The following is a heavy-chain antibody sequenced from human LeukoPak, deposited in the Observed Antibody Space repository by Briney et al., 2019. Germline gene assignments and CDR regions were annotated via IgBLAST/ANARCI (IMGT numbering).Heavy chain of an antibody. CDR3: ARETSQKGAHYMDV. D-gene: IGHD3-16*01. CDR2: IHYSGST. CDR1: GGSINSYY. Sequence: SETLSLTCTVSGGSINSYYWSWIRQPPGKGLEWIGFIHYSGSTNYNPSLKSRVTISVYMSKNQFSLKLSSVTAADTAVYFCARETSQKGAHYMDVWGKGTTVTISS. V-gene: IGHV4-59*01. J-gene: IGHJ6*03.